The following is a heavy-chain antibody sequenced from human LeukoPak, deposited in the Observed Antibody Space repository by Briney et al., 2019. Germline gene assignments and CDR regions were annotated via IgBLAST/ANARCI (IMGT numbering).Heavy chain of an antibody. D-gene: IGHD1-26*01. J-gene: IGHJ3*02. V-gene: IGHV4-59*01. CDR1: GGSISSYY. CDR2: IYYSGST. CDR3: ANRSGSYYWYAFDI. Sequence: SETLSLTCTVSGGSISSYYWSWIRQPPGKGLEWIGYIYYSGSTNYNPSLKSRVTISVDTSKNQFSLKLSSVTAADTAVYYCANRSGSYYWYAFDIWGQGTMVTVSS.